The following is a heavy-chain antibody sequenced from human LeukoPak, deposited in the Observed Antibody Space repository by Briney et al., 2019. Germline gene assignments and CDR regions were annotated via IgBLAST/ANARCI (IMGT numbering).Heavy chain of an antibody. V-gene: IGHV3-7*01. CDR2: IKQDGSEK. CDR1: GFTFSSYW. J-gene: IGHJ4*02. D-gene: IGHD3-10*01. Sequence: GGSLRFSCAGSGFTFSSYWMSWVRQAPGKGLEWVANIKQDGSEKYYVDSVKGRFTISRDNAKNSLYLQMNSLRAEDTAVYYCAILQSGSPNFNFDYWGQGTLVTVSS. CDR3: AILQSGSPNFNFDY.